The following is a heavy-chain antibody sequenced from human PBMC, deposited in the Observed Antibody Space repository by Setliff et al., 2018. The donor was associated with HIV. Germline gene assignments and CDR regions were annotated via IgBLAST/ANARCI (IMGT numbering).Heavy chain of an antibody. CDR1: GYTFTGYY. CDR2: INTASGGT. D-gene: IGHD1-20*01. CDR3: ARNVPGILPRWVGFDP. J-gene: IGHJ5*02. V-gene: IGHV1-2*02. Sequence: ASVKVSCKASGYTFTGYYMHWVRKDPGQGLEWMGWINTASGGTNLAQKFLGRVTLTRDTSISTGYMDLSRLGSDDTAVYYCARNVPGILPRWVGFDPWGQGTLVTVSS.